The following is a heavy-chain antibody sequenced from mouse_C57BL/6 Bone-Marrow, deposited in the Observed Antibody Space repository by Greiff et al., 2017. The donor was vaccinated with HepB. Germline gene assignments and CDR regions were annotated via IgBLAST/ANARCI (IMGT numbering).Heavy chain of an antibody. Sequence: EVQLQQSVAELVRPGASVKLSCTASGFNIKNSYMHWVKQRPEQGLEWIGRIDPANGNTKYAPKFQGKATITADTSSNTAYLQLSSLTSEDTAIYYGARIGGSSYSPCAMDYWGQGTSVTVSS. CDR3: ARIGGSSYSPCAMDY. J-gene: IGHJ4*01. D-gene: IGHD1-1*01. CDR2: IDPANGNT. CDR1: GFNIKNSY. V-gene: IGHV14-3*01.